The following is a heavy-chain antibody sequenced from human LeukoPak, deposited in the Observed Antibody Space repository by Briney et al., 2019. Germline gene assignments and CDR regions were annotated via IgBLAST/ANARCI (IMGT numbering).Heavy chain of an antibody. CDR3: ARAPGIAAAGVRQYFQH. J-gene: IGHJ1*01. V-gene: IGHV3-30-3*01. CDR2: ISYDGSNK. Sequence: GGSLRLSCAASGFTFSSYAMHWVRQAPGKGLEWVAVISYDGSNKYYADSVKGRFTISRDNSKNPLYLQMNSLRAEDTAVYYCARAPGIAAAGVRQYFQHWGQGTLVTVSS. CDR1: GFTFSSYA. D-gene: IGHD6-13*01.